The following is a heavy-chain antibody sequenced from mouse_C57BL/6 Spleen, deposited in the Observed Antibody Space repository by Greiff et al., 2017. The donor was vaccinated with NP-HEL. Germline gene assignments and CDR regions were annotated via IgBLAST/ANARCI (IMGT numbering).Heavy chain of an antibody. J-gene: IGHJ4*01. CDR1: GYTFTSYG. Sequence: VQLQQSGAELVRPGSSVKMSCKTSGYTFTSYGINWVQQRPGQGLEWIGYICIGNGSTEYNEKFKGKATLTSDTSSSTAYMQLSSRTSEDSAIYFRGRSRGNGGDAMDYWGQGTSVTVSS. V-gene: IGHV1-58*01. CDR3: GRSRGNGGDAMDY. D-gene: IGHD2-1*01. CDR2: ICIGNGST.